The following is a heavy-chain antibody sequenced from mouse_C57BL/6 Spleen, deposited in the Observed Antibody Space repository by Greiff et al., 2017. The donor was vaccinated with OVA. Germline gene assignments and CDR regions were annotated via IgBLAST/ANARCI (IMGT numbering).Heavy chain of an antibody. CDR2: INPNNGGT. CDR3: ARVYGSDFDY. J-gene: IGHJ2*01. CDR1: GYTFTDYY. D-gene: IGHD1-1*01. V-gene: IGHV1-26*01. Sequence: VQLQQSGPELVKPGASVKISCKASGYTFTDYYMNWVKQSPGKSLEWIGDINPNNGGTSYNQKFKGKATLTVDKSSSTAYMELRSLTSEDSAVYYCARVYGSDFDYWGQGTTLTVSS.